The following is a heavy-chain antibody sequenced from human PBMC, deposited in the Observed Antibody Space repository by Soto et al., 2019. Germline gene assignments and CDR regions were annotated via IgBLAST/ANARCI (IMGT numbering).Heavy chain of an antibody. CDR1: GYTFNSYG. J-gene: IGHJ4*02. Sequence: ASVKVSCKASGYTFNSYGISWVRQAPGQGLEWMGWISAYNGNTKYAQKFQGRVTITRDTSTSTAYMELSSLRSEDTAVYYCARARGIAVAGTLDYWGQGTLVTVSS. D-gene: IGHD6-19*01. V-gene: IGHV1-18*01. CDR3: ARARGIAVAGTLDY. CDR2: ISAYNGNT.